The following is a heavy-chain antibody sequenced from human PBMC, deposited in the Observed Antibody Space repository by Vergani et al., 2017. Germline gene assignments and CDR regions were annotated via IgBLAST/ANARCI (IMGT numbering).Heavy chain of an antibody. D-gene: IGHD3-22*01. Sequence: QVTLRESGPALVKPTQTLTLTCTFSGFSLSTSGMCVSWIRQPPGKALEWLALIDWDDDKYYSTSLKTRLTISKDTSKNQVVLTMTNMDPVDTATYYSARIPRGYYDSSGYYPDAFDIWGQGTMVTVSS. J-gene: IGHJ3*02. CDR2: IDWDDDK. CDR1: GFSLSTSGMC. CDR3: ARIPRGYYDSSGYYPDAFDI. V-gene: IGHV2-70*01.